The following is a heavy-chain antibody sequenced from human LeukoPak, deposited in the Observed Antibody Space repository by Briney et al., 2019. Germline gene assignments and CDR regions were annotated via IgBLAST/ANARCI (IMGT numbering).Heavy chain of an antibody. CDR3: ARVVGDYPLYSFDY. D-gene: IGHD4-17*01. V-gene: IGHV3-11*01. CDR2: IRGGGSST. CDR1: GFYFSDYY. Sequence: GGSLRLSCAASGFYFSDYYISWIRQAPGKGLEWVSNIRGGGSSTYYADSVKGRFTISRDNAKNSLYLQMNSLRAEDTAVYYCARVVGDYPLYSFDYWGQGTLVTVSS. J-gene: IGHJ4*02.